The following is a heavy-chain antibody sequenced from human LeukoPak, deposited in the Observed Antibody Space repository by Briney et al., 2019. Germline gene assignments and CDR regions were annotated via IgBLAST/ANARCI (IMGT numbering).Heavy chain of an antibody. Sequence: ASVKVSCKASGYTFTDYYIHWVRQAPGQGLDWMGWINPNSGDTKNAQKFQGRVTLTRDTSINTAYMELSRLRSDDTAVYYCARGSITIFGVVIIQDYGMDVWGQGTTVTVSS. V-gene: IGHV1-2*02. D-gene: IGHD3-3*01. J-gene: IGHJ6*02. CDR2: INPNSGDT. CDR1: GYTFTDYY. CDR3: ARGSITIFGVVIIQDYGMDV.